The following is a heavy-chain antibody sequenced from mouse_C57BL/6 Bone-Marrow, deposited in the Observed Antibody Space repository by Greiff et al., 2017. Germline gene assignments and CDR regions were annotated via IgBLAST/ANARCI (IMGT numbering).Heavy chain of an antibody. CDR3: ARGGNYGGYYFDH. Sequence: VQGVESGAELVKPGASVKMSCKASGYTFTTYPIEWMKQNHGKSLEWIGNFHPYNDDTKYNEKFKGKATLTVEKSSSTVYLELSRLTSDDSAVYYCARGGNYGGYYFDHWGQGTTLTVSS. J-gene: IGHJ2*01. CDR1: GYTFTTYP. V-gene: IGHV1-47*01. D-gene: IGHD2-1*01. CDR2: FHPYNDDT.